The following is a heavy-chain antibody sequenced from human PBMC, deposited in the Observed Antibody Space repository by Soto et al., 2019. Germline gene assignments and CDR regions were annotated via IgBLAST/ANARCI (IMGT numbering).Heavy chain of an antibody. J-gene: IGHJ1*01. CDR2: ISPGDSDT. CDR1: GYSFTSYW. V-gene: IGHV5-51*01. D-gene: IGHD6-19*01. Sequence: EVQLVQSGAEVKKPGESLKISCKGSGYSFTSYWIGWVRHMPGKGLEWMGIISPGDSDTRYSPSFQGQVTISADKDISTSYLQWSSLKFSDTAMYYCARREGIAVAGMLNSFPHWGQGTLVTVSS. CDR3: ARREGIAVAGMLNSFPH.